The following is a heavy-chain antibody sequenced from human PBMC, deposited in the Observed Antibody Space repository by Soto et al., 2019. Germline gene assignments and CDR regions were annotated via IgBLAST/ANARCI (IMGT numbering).Heavy chain of an antibody. Sequence: QVQLQESGPGLVKPSQTLSLTCTVSGVSISSGGYYWSWIRQHPGKGLEWIGYIYYSGSTYYNPSLKSRVNISVDTSKNQVSMKLSSVTAADTAVYYCARELGAFGGAFDYWGQGTLVTVSS. CDR3: ARELGAFGGAFDY. V-gene: IGHV4-31*03. J-gene: IGHJ4*02. CDR1: GVSISSGGYY. D-gene: IGHD3-16*01. CDR2: IYYSGST.